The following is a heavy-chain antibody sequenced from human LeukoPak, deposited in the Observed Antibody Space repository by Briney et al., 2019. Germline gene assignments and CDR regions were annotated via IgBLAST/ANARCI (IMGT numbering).Heavy chain of an antibody. V-gene: IGHV3-7*01. D-gene: IGHD3-9*01. CDR2: IKPYGSEK. J-gene: IGHJ4*02. CDR1: GFNFSGYS. Sequence: GGSLRLSCAVSGFNFSGYSMTWVRQAAGKGLEWVAKIKPYGSEKYYVNSLKGRFIISRDNGKNSLYLQMNSLRAEDTSVYYCARPFSVHFDWYFWGEGTLVTVSS. CDR3: ARPFSVHFDWYF.